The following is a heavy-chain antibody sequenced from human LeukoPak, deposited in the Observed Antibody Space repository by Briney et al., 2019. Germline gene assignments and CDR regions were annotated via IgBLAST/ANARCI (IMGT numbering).Heavy chain of an antibody. D-gene: IGHD4-17*01. CDR1: GWRFTSYW. CDR3: ARLYGDYDNY. J-gene: IGHJ4*02. CDR2: IYPGESDN. Sequence: GEALKSSFKGSGWRFTSYWMGWVRPMPGKGLGWMGMIYPGESDNRYSPSFQGQVTISAEKSINTAYLQWSSLKASDTAMYYCARLYGDYDNYWGQGTLVTVSS. V-gene: IGHV5-51*01.